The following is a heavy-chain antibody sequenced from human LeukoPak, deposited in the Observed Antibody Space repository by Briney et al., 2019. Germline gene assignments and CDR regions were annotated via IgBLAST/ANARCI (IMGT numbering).Heavy chain of an antibody. CDR1: GFTFSSYG. CDR2: ISYDGSNK. J-gene: IGHJ4*02. Sequence: GGSLRLSCAASGFTFSSYGMHWVRQAPGKGLEWVAVISYDGSNKYYADSVKGRFTISRDNSKNTLYLQMNSLRADDTAVYYCAKEELRHYDFDYWGQGTLVTVSS. D-gene: IGHD3-3*01. CDR3: AKEELRHYDFDY. V-gene: IGHV3-30*18.